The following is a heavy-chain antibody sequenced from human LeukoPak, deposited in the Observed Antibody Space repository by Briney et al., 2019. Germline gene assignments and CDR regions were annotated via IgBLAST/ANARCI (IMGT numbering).Heavy chain of an antibody. V-gene: IGHV1-58*01. CDR3: AADLSYYYGMDV. Sequence: GASVTVSCKASGFTFTSSAVQWVRQARGQRLEWIGWIVVGSGNTNYAQKFQERVTITRDMSTSTAYMELSSLRSEDTAVYYCAADLSYYYGMDVWGQGTTVAVSS. CDR2: IVVGSGNT. CDR1: GFTFTSSA. J-gene: IGHJ6*02.